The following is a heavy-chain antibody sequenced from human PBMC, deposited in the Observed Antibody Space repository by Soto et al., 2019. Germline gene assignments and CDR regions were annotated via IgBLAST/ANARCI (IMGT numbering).Heavy chain of an antibody. CDR3: AKEQGIAVAGTVYFQH. CDR1: GFTFSSYG. D-gene: IGHD6-19*01. J-gene: IGHJ1*01. CDR2: ISYDGSNK. V-gene: IGHV3-30*18. Sequence: QVQLVESGGGVVQPGRSLRLSCAASGFTFSSYGMHWVRQAPGKGLEWVAVISYDGSNKYYADSVKGRFTISRDNSKNXLYLQRNSLRAEDTAVYYCAKEQGIAVAGTVYFQHWGQGTLVTVSS.